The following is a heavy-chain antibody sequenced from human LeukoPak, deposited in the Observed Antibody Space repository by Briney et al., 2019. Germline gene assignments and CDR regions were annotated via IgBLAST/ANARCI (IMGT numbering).Heavy chain of an antibody. D-gene: IGHD3-16*01. Sequence: PGGSLGLSCVASEFTFSSHAMNWVRQAPGKGPEYVSTISGSGNGGSIYYADSVKGRFTISRDDSKSILYLQMNGLRSEDTAVYYCVKDFGRVRGTPDSWGQGTLVTVSS. CDR1: EFTFSSHA. CDR2: ISGSGNGGSI. J-gene: IGHJ4*02. V-gene: IGHV3-64D*06. CDR3: VKDFGRVRGTPDS.